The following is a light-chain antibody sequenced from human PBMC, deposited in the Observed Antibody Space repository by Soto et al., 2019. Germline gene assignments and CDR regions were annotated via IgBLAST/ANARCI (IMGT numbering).Light chain of an antibody. CDR2: GNS. V-gene: IGLV1-40*01. CDR3: QSYDSSLSGWV. J-gene: IGLJ3*02. CDR1: SSNIGAGYD. Sequence: QSVLTQPPSVSGAPGQRVTISCTGSSSNIGAGYDVHWYQQLPGTAPKLLIYGNSNRPSGVPDGFSGSKSGTSASLAITGRQAEDEADYYCQSYDSSLSGWVFGGGTKLTVL.